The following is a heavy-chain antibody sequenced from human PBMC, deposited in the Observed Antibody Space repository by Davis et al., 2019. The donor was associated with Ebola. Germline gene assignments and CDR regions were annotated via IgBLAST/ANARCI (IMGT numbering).Heavy chain of an antibody. Sequence: MPSETLSLTCAVSGGSISSSNWWGWVRQPPGKGLEWIGEIYHSGSTNYNPSLKSRVTISVDKSKNQFSLKLSSVTAADTAVYYCTRVNIVVVIAQGWFDPWGQGTLVTVSS. CDR2: IYHSGST. J-gene: IGHJ5*02. D-gene: IGHD2-21*01. V-gene: IGHV4-4*02. CDR3: TRVNIVVVIAQGWFDP. CDR1: GGSISSSNW.